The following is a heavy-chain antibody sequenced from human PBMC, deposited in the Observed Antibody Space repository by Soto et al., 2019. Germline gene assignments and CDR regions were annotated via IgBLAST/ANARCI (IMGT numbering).Heavy chain of an antibody. V-gene: IGHV4-4*02. D-gene: IGHD6-13*01. Sequence: QVRLQESGPGLVAPSGTLSLTCAVSGASIITTNWYNWVRQSPGKGLEWIGEIHHSGNTNFNPSLKSRVTLSVDTSKNQLSLRLSSVTAADTAIYYCANSPGWYFLDHWGQGALVTVS. J-gene: IGHJ4*02. CDR2: IHHSGNT. CDR3: ANSPGWYFLDH. CDR1: GASIITTNW.